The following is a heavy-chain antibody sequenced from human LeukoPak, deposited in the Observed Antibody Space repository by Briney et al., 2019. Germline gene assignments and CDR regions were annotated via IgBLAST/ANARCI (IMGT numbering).Heavy chain of an antibody. J-gene: IGHJ5*02. D-gene: IGHD1-1*01. Sequence: GGSLRLSCVASGFSVSGIHMNWVRQAPGKDLEWVSGLYSGGATYYADSMGGRFIISRDHSKNTLYLQMTNLRVDDTAIYYCARGNGNVGGRLDPWGQGIRVTVSS. CDR2: LYSGGAT. CDR3: ARGNGNVGGRLDP. CDR1: GFSVSGIH. V-gene: IGHV3-66*01.